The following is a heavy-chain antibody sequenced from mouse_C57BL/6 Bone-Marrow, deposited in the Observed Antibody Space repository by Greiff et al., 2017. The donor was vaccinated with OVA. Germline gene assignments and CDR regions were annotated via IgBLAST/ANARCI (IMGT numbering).Heavy chain of an antibody. Sequence: VQLQQSGAELVRPGTSVKVSCKASGYAFTNYLIEWVKQRPGQGLEWIGVINPGSGGTNYNEKFKGKATLTADKSSSTAYMQLSSLTSEDSAVYFCARGIWPDYWGQGTTLTVSA. J-gene: IGHJ2*01. V-gene: IGHV1-54*01. CDR2: INPGSGGT. CDR1: GYAFTNYL. D-gene: IGHD1-1*02. CDR3: ARGIWPDY.